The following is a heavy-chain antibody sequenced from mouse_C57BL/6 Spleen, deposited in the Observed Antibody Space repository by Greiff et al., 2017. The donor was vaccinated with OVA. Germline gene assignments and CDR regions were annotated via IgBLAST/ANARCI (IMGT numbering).Heavy chain of an antibody. CDR2: IDPSDSYT. J-gene: IGHJ4*01. V-gene: IGHV1-50*01. D-gene: IGHD3-2*02. CDR3: ARGRQLRLPAMDY. Sequence: VQLQQPGAELVKPGASVKLSCKASGYTFTSYWMQWVKQRPGQGLEWIGEIDPSDSYTNYNQKFKGKATVTVDTSSSTAYMQLSSLTSEDSAVYYCARGRQLRLPAMDYWGQGTSVTVSS. CDR1: GYTFTSYW.